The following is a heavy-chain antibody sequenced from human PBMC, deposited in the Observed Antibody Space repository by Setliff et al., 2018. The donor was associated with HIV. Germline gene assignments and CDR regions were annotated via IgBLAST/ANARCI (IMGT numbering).Heavy chain of an antibody. V-gene: IGHV3-33*01. CDR1: GFTFRDYA. Sequence: LRLSCAASGFTFRDYAMHWVRQAPGKGLEWVAYIWYDGINKYYADSVKGRFTVSRDNSKNTVSLQMNSLRAEDTAVYYCVRRGEVAGADRHFDSWGQGTLVTVSS. J-gene: IGHJ4*02. CDR3: VRRGEVAGADRHFDS. CDR2: IWYDGINK. D-gene: IGHD6-19*01.